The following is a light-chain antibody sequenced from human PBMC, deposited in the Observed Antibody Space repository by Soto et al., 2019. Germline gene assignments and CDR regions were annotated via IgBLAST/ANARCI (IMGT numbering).Light chain of an antibody. CDR2: GAS. CDR1: QSVYSSY. CDR3: QQYGGSPVT. Sequence: EIVLTQSPGTLSLSPGERATLSCRASQSVYSSYLAWYQQKPGQAPRLLIYGASTRATRIPDRFSGSVSGTDFTLTISRLEAEDFAVYHCQQYGGSPVTFGQGTKLEIK. J-gene: IGKJ2*01. V-gene: IGKV3-20*01.